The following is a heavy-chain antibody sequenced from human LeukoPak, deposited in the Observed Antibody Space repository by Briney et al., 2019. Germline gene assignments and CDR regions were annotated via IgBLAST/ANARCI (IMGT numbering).Heavy chain of an antibody. Sequence: GGSLRLSCEASGFTFSSYGMHWVRQAPGKGLEWVAVIWYDGSNKYYADSVKGRFTISRDNSKNTLYLQMNSLRAEDTAVYYCAREYSSGWSFDYWGQGTLVTVSS. D-gene: IGHD6-19*01. CDR2: IWYDGSNK. CDR1: GFTFSSYG. CDR3: AREYSSGWSFDY. V-gene: IGHV3-33*08. J-gene: IGHJ4*02.